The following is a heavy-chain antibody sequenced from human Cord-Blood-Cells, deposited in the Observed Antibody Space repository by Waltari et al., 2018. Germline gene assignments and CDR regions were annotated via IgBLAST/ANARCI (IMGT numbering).Heavy chain of an antibody. J-gene: IGHJ4*02. V-gene: IGHV1-69*01. CDR3: ARGSRRYDSSGYYPYYFDY. CDR2: IIPSFGTG. Sequence: QVQLVQSGAEVKKPGSSAKVSCKASGGTFSSYAISWVRQAPGQGLEWMGGIIPSFGTGNYAQKFQGRVTITADESTSTAYMEPSSLRSEDTAVYYCARGSRRYDSSGYYPYYFDYWGQGTLVTVSS. D-gene: IGHD3-22*01. CDR1: GGTFSSYA.